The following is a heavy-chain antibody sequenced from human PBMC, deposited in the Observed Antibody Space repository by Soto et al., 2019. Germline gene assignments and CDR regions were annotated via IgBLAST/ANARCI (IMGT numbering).Heavy chain of an antibody. CDR1: GGSISSYY. J-gene: IGHJ6*03. CDR3: AREGSEGGDRYYYYYHMDV. CDR2: IYYSGST. V-gene: IGHV4-59*01. Sequence: SETLSLTCTVSGGSISSYYWSWIRQPPGKGLEWIGYIYYSGSTNYNPSLKSRVTISVDTSKNQFSLKLSSVTAADTAVYYCAREGSEGGDRYYYYYHMDVWGKGTTVTVSS. D-gene: IGHD3-16*01.